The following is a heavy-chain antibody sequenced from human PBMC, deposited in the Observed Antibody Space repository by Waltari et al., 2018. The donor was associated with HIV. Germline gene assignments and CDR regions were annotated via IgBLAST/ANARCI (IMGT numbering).Heavy chain of an antibody. CDR3: ATIPWGDNYFDP. D-gene: IGHD3-16*01. CDR1: GGSLSNGGYS. V-gene: IGHV4-30-2*06. Sequence: QLQLQESGSGLVKPSQTLSLTCAVSGGSLSNGGYSWSWIRQSPGKGLEWIGYIYHSGNIYQSGRTHYNPSLRSRVTISIDSSKNQFSLSLTSVTAADTAMYYCATIPWGDNYFDPWGQGTLVSVSS. J-gene: IGHJ5*02. CDR2: IYHSGNI.